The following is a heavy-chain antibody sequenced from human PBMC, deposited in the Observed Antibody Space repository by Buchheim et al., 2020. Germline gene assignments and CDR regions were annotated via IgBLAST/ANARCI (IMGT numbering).Heavy chain of an antibody. J-gene: IGHJ4*02. CDR2: ISGSGGST. V-gene: IGHV3-23*01. CDR1: GFTFSSYA. CDR3: AKVLGYCSSTSCYGLDY. Sequence: EVQLLESGGGLVQPGGSLRLSCAASGFTFSSYAMSWVRQAPGKGREWVSAISGSGGSTYYADSVKGRFTIPRDNSKNTLYLQMNSLRAEDTAVYYCAKVLGYCSSTSCYGLDYWGQGTL. D-gene: IGHD2-2*01.